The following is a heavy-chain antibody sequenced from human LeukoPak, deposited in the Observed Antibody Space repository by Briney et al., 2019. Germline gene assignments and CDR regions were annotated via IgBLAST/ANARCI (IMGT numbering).Heavy chain of an antibody. J-gene: IGHJ6*03. CDR3: ARAGVSNPGIAVAGTDYYYYYMDV. Sequence: ASVKLSCNSSGYTFTSYGISWVRLAHAPGLGRMGCISAYNGNTNYEQKLQGRVTMTTDTSTSTAYMELRSLRSDDTAVYYCARAGVSNPGIAVAGTDYYYYYMDVWGKGTTVTVSS. CDR2: ISAYNGNT. CDR1: GYTFTSYG. D-gene: IGHD6-19*01. V-gene: IGHV1-18*01.